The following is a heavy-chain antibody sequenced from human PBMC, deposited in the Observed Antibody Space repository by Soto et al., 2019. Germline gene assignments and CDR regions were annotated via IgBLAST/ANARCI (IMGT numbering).Heavy chain of an antibody. D-gene: IGHD3-22*01. V-gene: IGHV1-18*04. CDR1: GYTFTSYG. CDR3: ARDGDGPKGYYYDTSGYFDY. CDR2: ISPYNGNT. Sequence: QVQLVQSGAEVNKPGASVKVSCKASGYTFTSYGINWVRQAPGQGLEWMGWISPYNGNTNYAQKLQGRVTMTTDTSTSTAYMELRSLRSDDTALYYCARDGDGPKGYYYDTSGYFDYWGQGTLVTVSS. J-gene: IGHJ4*02.